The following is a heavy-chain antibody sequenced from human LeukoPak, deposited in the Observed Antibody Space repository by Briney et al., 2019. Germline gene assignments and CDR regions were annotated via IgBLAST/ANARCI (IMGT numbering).Heavy chain of an antibody. CDR1: GYSISSGYY. J-gene: IGHJ6*03. CDR2: IYHSGST. CDR3: ARGEWEMATITPRVDYMDV. D-gene: IGHD5-24*01. V-gene: IGHV4-38-2*02. Sequence: KPSETLSLTCTVSGYSISSGYYWGWIRQPPGKGLEWIGSIYHSGSTYYNPSLKSRVTISVDTSKNQFSLKLSSVTAADTAVYYCARGEWEMATITPRVDYMDVWGKGTTVTVSS.